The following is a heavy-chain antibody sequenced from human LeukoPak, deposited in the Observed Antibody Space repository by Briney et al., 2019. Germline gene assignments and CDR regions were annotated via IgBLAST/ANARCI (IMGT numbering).Heavy chain of an antibody. CDR1: RFTFNIFG. V-gene: IGHV3-30*03. D-gene: IGHD3-22*01. J-gene: IGHJ4*02. CDR2: ISSDGSNK. Sequence: GGSLRLSCAASRFTFNIFGMHWVRQAPGKGLEWVAVISSDGSNKYYADSVRGRFTISRDNSKDTLYLEMSSLTIEDTAVYYCRAATRYLDYYYDYWGQGTLVTVSS. CDR3: RAATRYLDYYYDY.